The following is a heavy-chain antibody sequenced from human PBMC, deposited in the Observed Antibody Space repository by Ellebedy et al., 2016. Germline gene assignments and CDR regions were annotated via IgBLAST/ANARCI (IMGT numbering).Heavy chain of an antibody. D-gene: IGHD3-3*01. J-gene: IGHJ5*02. V-gene: IGHV4-59*01. CDR1: GGSISSYY. CDR2: IYYSGSN. Sequence: SETLSLTCTVSGGSISSYYRSWIRQPPGKGLEWFGYIYYSGSNNYNPSLKSRVTISVDTSKNQFSLKLSSVTAAETAVYYCARVVRETYYDLWSGSAWFDPWGQGTLVTVSS. CDR3: ARVVRETYYDLWSGSAWFDP.